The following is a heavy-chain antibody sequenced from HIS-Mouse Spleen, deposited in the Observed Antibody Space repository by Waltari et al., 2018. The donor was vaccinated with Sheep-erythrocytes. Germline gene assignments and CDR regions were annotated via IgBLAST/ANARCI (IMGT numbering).Heavy chain of an antibody. V-gene: IGHV3-7*01. J-gene: IGHJ1*01. D-gene: IGHD1-26*01. CDR1: GFTVSSYG. CDR2: IKQDGSEK. CDR3: ARVRELLYFQH. Sequence: EVQLVESGGGLVQPGVSLSLSCAASGFTVSSYGMSWVRQVPGKGLEWVASIKQDGSEKYYVDSVKGRFTISRDNAKNSLYLQMNSLRAEDTAVYYCARVRELLYFQHWGQGTLVTVSS.